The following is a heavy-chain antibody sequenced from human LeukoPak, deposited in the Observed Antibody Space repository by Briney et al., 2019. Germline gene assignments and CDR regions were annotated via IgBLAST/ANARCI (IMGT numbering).Heavy chain of an antibody. CDR2: ISWNSGSI. Sequence: PGGSLRLSCAASGFTFDDYAMHWVRQAPGKGLEWVSGISWNSGSIAYADSVRGRFTISRDNGKNSLYLQMNSLRPEDTAFYYCVTGRYESSPYWGQGTLVTVSS. CDR3: VTGRYESSPY. CDR1: GFTFDDYA. J-gene: IGHJ4*02. D-gene: IGHD3-22*01. V-gene: IGHV3-9*01.